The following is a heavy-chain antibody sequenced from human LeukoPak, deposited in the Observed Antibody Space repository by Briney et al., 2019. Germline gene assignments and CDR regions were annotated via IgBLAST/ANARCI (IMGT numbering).Heavy chain of an antibody. V-gene: IGHV3-20*04. Sequence: GGSLRLSCAASGFTFGNYGMSWVRQAPGKGLEWVSGINWNGGSTGYADSVEGRFTIFRDNAKNSQYLQMNNLRVEDTALYYCARAQTYGDSRLLLDYWGQGTLVTVSS. CDR2: INWNGGST. CDR3: ARAQTYGDSRLLLDY. CDR1: GFTFGNYG. D-gene: IGHD4-17*01. J-gene: IGHJ4*02.